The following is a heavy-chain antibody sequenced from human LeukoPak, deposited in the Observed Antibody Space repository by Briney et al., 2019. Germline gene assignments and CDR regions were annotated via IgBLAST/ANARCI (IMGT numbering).Heavy chain of an antibody. CDR2: IYPGDSDT. CDR1: GYSFTSYW. V-gene: IGHV5-51*01. D-gene: IGHD2-15*01. J-gene: IGHJ4*02. CDR3: ASSGGYCSGGSCYTVPYYFDY. Sequence: GESLKISCKGSGYSFTSYWIGWVRQMPGKGLEWMGIIYPGDSDTRYSPSFQGQVTISADKSISTAYQQWSSLKASDTAMYYCASSGGYCSGGSCYTVPYYFDYWGQGTLVTVSS.